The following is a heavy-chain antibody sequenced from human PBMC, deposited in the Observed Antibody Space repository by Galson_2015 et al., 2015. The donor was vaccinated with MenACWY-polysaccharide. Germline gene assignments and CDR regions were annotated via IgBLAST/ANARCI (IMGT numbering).Heavy chain of an antibody. V-gene: IGHV3-7*01. J-gene: IGHJ5*02. CDR2: IKQDGSEK. Sequence: SLRLSCAVSGFTISNYWMYWVRQAPGKGLEWVANIKQDGSEKNYVGSVKGRFDISRDNANNSLYLHMNSLRVEDTAIYYCARDPNWGTSFGPWVQGTLVTVSS. CDR3: ARDPNWGTSFGP. D-gene: IGHD7-27*01. CDR1: GFTISNYW.